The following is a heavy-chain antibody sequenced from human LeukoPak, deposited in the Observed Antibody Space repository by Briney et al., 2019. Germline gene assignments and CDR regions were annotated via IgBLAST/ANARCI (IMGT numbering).Heavy chain of an antibody. Sequence: SETLSLTCTVSGASISSSSDYWGWIRQPPGRGLEWIGSIFYSGTTYYNPSLKSRVTISVDTSRNHFSLKLTSVTAADTAVYYCARDDVRGFLWGQGTLVTASS. CDR2: IFYSGTT. CDR3: ARDDVRGFL. CDR1: GASISSSSDY. D-gene: IGHD2/OR15-2a*01. V-gene: IGHV4-39*02. J-gene: IGHJ4*02.